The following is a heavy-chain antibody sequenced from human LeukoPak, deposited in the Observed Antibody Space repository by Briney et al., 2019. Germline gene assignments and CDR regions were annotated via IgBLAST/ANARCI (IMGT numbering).Heavy chain of an antibody. D-gene: IGHD4-17*01. CDR1: GYTFTGYY. CDR2: INPNSGGT. CDR3: ARPHDYGDGFDP. J-gene: IGHJ5*02. Sequence: ASVKVSCKASGYTFTGYYMHWVRQAPGQGLEWMGRINPNSGGTNYAQKFQGRVTMTRDTSISTAYMELSRLRSDDTAVYYCARPHDYGDGFDPWGQGTLVTVSS. V-gene: IGHV1-2*06.